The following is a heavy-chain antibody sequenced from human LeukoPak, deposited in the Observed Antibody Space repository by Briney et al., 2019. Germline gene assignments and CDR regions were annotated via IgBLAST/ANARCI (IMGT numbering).Heavy chain of an antibody. CDR3: ASAPGLGY. V-gene: IGHV3-7*01. CDR2: IKHDGSEK. CDR1: GFTFSGYW. D-gene: IGHD3-16*01. J-gene: IGHJ4*02. Sequence: GGSLRLSCAASGFTFSGYWMSWVRQSPGKGLEWVANIKHDGSEKYYVDSVKGRFTISRDNAKNSLYLQMNSLRAEDTAIYYCASAPGLGYWGQGTLVTVSS.